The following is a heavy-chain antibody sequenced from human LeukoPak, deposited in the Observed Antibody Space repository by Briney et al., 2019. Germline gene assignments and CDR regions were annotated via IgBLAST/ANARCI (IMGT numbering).Heavy chain of an antibody. CDR2: ISGSGGST. J-gene: IGHJ4*02. Sequence: GGSLRLSCAASGFTFSSYAMSWVRQAPGKGLEWVSAISGSGGSTYYADSVKGRFTISRDNSKNTLYLQMNSLRAEDTAVYYCAKDTIFAPRIHPEYWGQGTLVTVSS. CDR3: AKDTIFAPRIHPEY. CDR1: GFTFSSYA. D-gene: IGHD3-3*01. V-gene: IGHV3-23*01.